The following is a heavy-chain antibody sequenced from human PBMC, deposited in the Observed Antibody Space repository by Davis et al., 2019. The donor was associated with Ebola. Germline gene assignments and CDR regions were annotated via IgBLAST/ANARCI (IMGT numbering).Heavy chain of an antibody. J-gene: IGHJ6*02. CDR3: ASLGSCSSTSCPYYYYGMDV. Sequence: PGGSLRLSCAASGFTFSSYSMNWVRQAPGKGLEWVSSISSSSSYIYYADSVKGRFTISRDNAKNSLYLQMNSLRAEDTAVYYCASLGSCSSTSCPYYYYGMDVWGQGTTVTVSS. CDR1: GFTFSSYS. CDR2: ISSSSSYI. V-gene: IGHV3-21*01. D-gene: IGHD2-2*01.